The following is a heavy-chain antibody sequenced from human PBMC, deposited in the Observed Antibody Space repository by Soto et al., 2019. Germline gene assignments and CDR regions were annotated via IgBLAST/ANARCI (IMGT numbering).Heavy chain of an antibody. D-gene: IGHD1-7*01. CDR2: IFHSGAA. Sequence: KPSETLSLTCAVSGGSMYSSNWWSWVRQPPGKGLEWIGQIFHSGAANYNLSLKSRVTISLDKSENQFSLKMSSVTAADTAVYYCASLGTTMTSFDSWGQGTLVTVSS. J-gene: IGHJ4*02. CDR1: GGSMYSSNW. CDR3: ASLGTTMTSFDS. V-gene: IGHV4-4*02.